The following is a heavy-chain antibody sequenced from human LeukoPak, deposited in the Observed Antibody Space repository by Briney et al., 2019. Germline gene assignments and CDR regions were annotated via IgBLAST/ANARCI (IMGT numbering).Heavy chain of an antibody. CDR3: ASTIRDFDY. D-gene: IGHD3-10*01. Sequence: PSETLSLTCAVSGYSISSGYYWGWIRQPTGKGLEWIGSIYHSGSTYYNPSLKSRVTISVDTSKNQFSLKLSSVTAADTAVYYCASTIRDFDYWGQGTLVTVSS. CDR2: IYHSGST. CDR1: GYSISSGYY. J-gene: IGHJ4*02. V-gene: IGHV4-38-2*01.